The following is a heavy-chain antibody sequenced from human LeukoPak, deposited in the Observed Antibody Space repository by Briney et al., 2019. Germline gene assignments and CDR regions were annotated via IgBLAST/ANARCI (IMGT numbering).Heavy chain of an antibody. Sequence: SETLSLTCAVYGGSFSGYYWSWIRQPPGKGLVWIGEINHSGSTNYNPSLKSRVTISVDTSKNQFSLKLSSVTAADTAVYYCARVIISGYSGYGRNYGMDVWGQGTTVTVSS. V-gene: IGHV4-34*01. D-gene: IGHD5-12*01. J-gene: IGHJ6*02. CDR2: INHSGST. CDR3: ARVIISGYSGYGRNYGMDV. CDR1: GGSFSGYY.